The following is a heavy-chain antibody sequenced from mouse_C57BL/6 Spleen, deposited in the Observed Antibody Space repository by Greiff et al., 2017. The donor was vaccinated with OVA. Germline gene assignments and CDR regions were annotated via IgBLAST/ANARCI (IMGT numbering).Heavy chain of an antibody. D-gene: IGHD2-10*01. J-gene: IGHJ2*01. Sequence: EVQLQESGGGLVKPGGSLKLSGAASGARGRDEGMNFVLHDPAPGQEWVAYISSGSSTIYYADTVKGRFTISRDNAKNTLFLQMTSLRSEDTAMYYCARRGPTVFDYWGQCTTLTVSS. CDR1: GARGRDEG. CDR2: ISSGSSTI. CDR3: ARRGPTVFDY. V-gene: IGHV5-17*01.